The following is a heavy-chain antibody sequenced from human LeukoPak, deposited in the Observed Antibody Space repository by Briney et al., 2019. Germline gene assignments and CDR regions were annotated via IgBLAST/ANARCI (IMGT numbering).Heavy chain of an antibody. Sequence: KTGGSLRLSCAASGFTFSSYSMNWVRQAPGKGLEWVSSISSSSSYIYYADSVKGRFTISRDNAKNSLYLQMNSLRAEDTAAYYCARGMDADYDFWSGYPYYFDYWGQGTLVTVSS. J-gene: IGHJ4*02. CDR1: GFTFSSYS. CDR3: ARGMDADYDFWSGYPYYFDY. CDR2: ISSSSSYI. V-gene: IGHV3-21*01. D-gene: IGHD3-3*01.